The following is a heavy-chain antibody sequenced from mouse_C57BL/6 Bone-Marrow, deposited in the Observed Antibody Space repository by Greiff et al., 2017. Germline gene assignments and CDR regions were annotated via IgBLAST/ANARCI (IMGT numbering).Heavy chain of an antibody. V-gene: IGHV1-69*01. D-gene: IGHD2-3*01. CDR1: GYTFTSSW. J-gene: IGHJ1*03. CDR3: ARFDGYYVYWYFDV. Sequence: QVQLQQPGAELVMPGASVKLSCTASGYTFTSSWMHWVKQRPGQGLEWIGEIDPSDSYTNYNQKFKGKSTLTVDKSSSTAYMQLSSLTSEDSAVYYCARFDGYYVYWYFDVWGTGTTVTVSS. CDR2: IDPSDSYT.